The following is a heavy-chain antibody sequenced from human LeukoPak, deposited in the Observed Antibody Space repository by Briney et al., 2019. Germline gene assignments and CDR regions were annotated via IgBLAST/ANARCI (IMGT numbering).Heavy chain of an antibody. CDR3: ARDVGPGLGSDGDY. V-gene: IGHV1-69*13. D-gene: IGHD7-27*01. J-gene: IGHJ4*02. CDR1: GGTFSSYA. CDR2: IIPIFGTA. Sequence: ASVKVSCKASGGTFSSYAISWVRQAPGQGLEWMGGIIPIFGTANYAQEFQGRVTITADESTSTAYMELSSLRSEDTAVYYCARDVGPGLGSDGDYWGQGTLVTVFS.